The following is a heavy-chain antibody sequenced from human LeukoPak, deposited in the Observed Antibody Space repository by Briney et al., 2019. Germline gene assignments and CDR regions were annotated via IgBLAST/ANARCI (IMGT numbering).Heavy chain of an antibody. CDR3: ARADSYYYGSGISYYWFDP. D-gene: IGHD3-10*01. CDR1: GFTFSSYW. Sequence: GGSLRLSCAASGFTFSSYWMSWVRQAPGKGLEWVANIKQDGSENYYVDSVKGRFTISRDNARNSLYLQMNSLRAEDTAVYYCARADSYYYGSGISYYWFDPWGQGTLVTVSS. V-gene: IGHV3-7*04. CDR2: IKQDGSEN. J-gene: IGHJ5*02.